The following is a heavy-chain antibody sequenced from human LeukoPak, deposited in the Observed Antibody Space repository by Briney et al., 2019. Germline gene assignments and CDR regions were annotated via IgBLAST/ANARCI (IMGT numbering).Heavy chain of an antibody. CDR2: IYYSGST. D-gene: IGHD1-1*01. Sequence: PSETLSLTCTVSGGSISSYYWSWIRQPPGKGLEWIGYIYYSGSTNYNPSLKSRVTISVDTSKNQFSLKLSSVTAADTAVYYCARRYLSFDAFDIWGQGTMVTVSS. CDR1: GGSISSYY. J-gene: IGHJ3*02. CDR3: ARRYLSFDAFDI. V-gene: IGHV4-59*08.